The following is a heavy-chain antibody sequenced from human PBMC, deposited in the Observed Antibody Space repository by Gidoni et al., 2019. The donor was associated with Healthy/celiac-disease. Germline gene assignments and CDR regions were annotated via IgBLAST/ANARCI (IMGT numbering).Heavy chain of an antibody. D-gene: IGHD6-19*01. CDR3: AREGQWLAAFDY. CDR1: GFTFSSYW. CDR2: INRDGSST. V-gene: IGHV3-74*01. J-gene: IGHJ4*02. Sequence: EVQLVESGGGLVQPGGSLRLSCAASGFTFSSYWMHWVRQAPGKGLVWVSRINRDGSSTSYADSVKGRFTISRDNAKNTLYLQMNSLRAEDTAVYYCAREGQWLAAFDYWGQGTLVTVSS.